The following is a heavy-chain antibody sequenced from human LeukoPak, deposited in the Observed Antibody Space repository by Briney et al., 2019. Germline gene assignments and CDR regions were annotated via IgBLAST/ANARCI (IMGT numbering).Heavy chain of an antibody. D-gene: IGHD6-19*01. V-gene: IGHV1-2*02. CDR1: GYTFTGYY. J-gene: IGHJ5*02. CDR2: INPNSGGT. CDR3: ARPSIAVAGTRLNWFDP. Sequence: GASVKVSCKASGYTFTGYYMHWVRQAPGQGLEWMGWINPNSGGTNYAQKFQGRVTMTRDTSISTAYMELSRLRSDDTAVYYCARPSIAVAGTRLNWFDPWGQGTLVTVSS.